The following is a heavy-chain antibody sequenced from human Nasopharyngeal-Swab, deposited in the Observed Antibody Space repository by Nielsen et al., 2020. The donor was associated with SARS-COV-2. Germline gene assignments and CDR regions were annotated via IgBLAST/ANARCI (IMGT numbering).Heavy chain of an antibody. CDR1: GFTFSSYA. CDR3: AKDHDSSGSYFDY. Sequence: GESLKISCAASGFTFSSYAMSWVRQAPGKGLEWGSVISGSGGSTYYADSVKGRFTISRDNSKNTLYLQMNSLRAEDTAVYYCAKDHDSSGSYFDYWGQGTLVTVSS. D-gene: IGHD3-22*01. CDR2: ISGSGGST. V-gene: IGHV3-23*01. J-gene: IGHJ4*02.